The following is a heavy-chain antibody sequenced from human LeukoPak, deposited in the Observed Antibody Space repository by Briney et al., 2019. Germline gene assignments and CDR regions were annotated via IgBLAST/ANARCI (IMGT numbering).Heavy chain of an antibody. J-gene: IGHJ5*01. D-gene: IGHD3-10*01. CDR1: GYPFTNYD. Sequence: ASVKVSCKASGYPFTNYDINWVRQAARQGLEWMGWMNPNNGNTGYAQKFQGRVTMTRDTSIDTAYMELGSLTSEDTAVYYCAKQGNFVGSGSYSGNWFDFWGQGNLVTVSS. CDR2: MNPNNGNT. V-gene: IGHV1-8*01. CDR3: AKQGNFVGSGSYSGNWFDF.